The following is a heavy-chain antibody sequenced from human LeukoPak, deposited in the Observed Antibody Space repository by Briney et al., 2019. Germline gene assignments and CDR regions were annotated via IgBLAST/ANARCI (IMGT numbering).Heavy chain of an antibody. CDR2: INHSGST. CDR3: ARGLRFITGTTKLNPLDP. Sequence: GSLRLSCAASGFTFSSSVMSWIRQPPGKGLEWIGEINHSGSTNYNPSLKSRVTISVDTFKNQFSLKLSSVTAADTAMYYCARGLRFITGTTKLNPLDPWGQGTLVTVSS. J-gene: IGHJ5*02. D-gene: IGHD1-7*01. V-gene: IGHV4-34*01. CDR1: GFTFSSSV.